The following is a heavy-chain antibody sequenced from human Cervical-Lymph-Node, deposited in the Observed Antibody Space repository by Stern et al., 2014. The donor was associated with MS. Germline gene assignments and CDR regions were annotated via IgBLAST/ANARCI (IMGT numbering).Heavy chain of an antibody. CDR3: AAGVGWEASA. J-gene: IGHJ5*02. D-gene: IGHD1-26*01. V-gene: IGHV4-4*08. CDR2: IYPSGTT. Sequence: QVQLQESGPGLVRPSETLSLTCTVSGGSISNFYWNWIRQPPGKGLEWIGHIYPSGTTNYRPSLQSRVTISLDASKNHFSLRLTSATAADTAVYYCAAGVGWEASAWGQGALVTVSS. CDR1: GGSISNFY.